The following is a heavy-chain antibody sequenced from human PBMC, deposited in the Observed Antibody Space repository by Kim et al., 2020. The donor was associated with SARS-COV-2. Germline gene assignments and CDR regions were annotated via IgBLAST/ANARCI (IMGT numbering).Heavy chain of an antibody. V-gene: IGHV3-30*07. CDR3: ARDSVEYQVLSYMDV. Sequence: ESVTGRFTISRDNSENTLYLRMNSLRAEDTAVYYCARDSVEYQVLSYMDVWGKGTTVTVSS. D-gene: IGHD2-2*01. J-gene: IGHJ6*03.